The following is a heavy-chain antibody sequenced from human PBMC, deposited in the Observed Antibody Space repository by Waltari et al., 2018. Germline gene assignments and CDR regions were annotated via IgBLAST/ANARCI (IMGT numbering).Heavy chain of an antibody. Sequence: EVQLVESGGGLVKPGWSLRLPCAASGFSFSSYSMNWFRQAPGKGLEWVSSISSGSSYIYYADSVKGRFTISRDNAKNSLYLQMNSLRAEDTAVYYCARDHGWGALENWGQGTLVTVSS. CDR3: ARDHGWGALEN. CDR2: ISSGSSYI. J-gene: IGHJ4*02. V-gene: IGHV3-21*01. CDR1: GFSFSSYS. D-gene: IGHD3-16*01.